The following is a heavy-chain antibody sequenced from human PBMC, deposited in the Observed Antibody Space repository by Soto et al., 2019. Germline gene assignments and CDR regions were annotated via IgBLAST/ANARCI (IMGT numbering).Heavy chain of an antibody. CDR3: AKNGQPPYYYYGLDV. V-gene: IGHV1-18*01. Sequence: QGHLVQSEAEVKKSGASVKVSCKASGYTFTRYGISWVRQAPGQGLEWMGWISGDNGDTNYAQKCQGRVSMTIDTSTTTAYMELRSLTSDDTAVYYCAKNGQPPYYYYGLDVWGQGTKGTVSS. J-gene: IGHJ6*02. CDR2: ISGDNGDT. CDR1: GYTFTRYG. D-gene: IGHD2-8*01.